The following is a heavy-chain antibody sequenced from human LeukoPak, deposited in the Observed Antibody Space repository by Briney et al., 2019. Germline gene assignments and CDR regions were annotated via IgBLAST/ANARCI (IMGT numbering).Heavy chain of an antibody. Sequence: PGRSLRLSCAASGFTFSTYGMHWVRQAPGKGLEWVAVISYDGRTKYYGDSVKGRFTISRDNSKNTLDLQMNSLRAEDTAVYYCAKELHKTTWHSHWGQGTLVTVSS. D-gene: IGHD1-14*01. CDR1: GFTFSTYG. J-gene: IGHJ4*02. V-gene: IGHV3-30*18. CDR2: ISYDGRTK. CDR3: AKELHKTTWHSH.